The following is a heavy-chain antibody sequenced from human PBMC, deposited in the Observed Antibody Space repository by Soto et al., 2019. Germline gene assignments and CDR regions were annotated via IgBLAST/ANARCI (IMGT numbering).Heavy chain of an antibody. D-gene: IGHD6-13*01. V-gene: IGHV5-51*01. Sequence: GEALKIFCKGSGYNFNRYWIRWVRQVPGKGLEWMGVIYPGDSDTRYSPSLQGQVTISADKSSSAAYLQWSSLQASDTATYYCARSLVNGTYEAFDIWGQGTMVTVSS. CDR2: IYPGDSDT. CDR1: GYNFNRYW. J-gene: IGHJ3*02. CDR3: ARSLVNGTYEAFDI.